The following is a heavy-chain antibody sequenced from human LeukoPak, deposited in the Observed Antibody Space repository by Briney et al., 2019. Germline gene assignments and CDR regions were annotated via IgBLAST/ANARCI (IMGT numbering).Heavy chain of an antibody. CDR3: ARDRYCTNGVCYTNWFDP. Sequence: SETLSLTCTVSGGSISSSSYYWGWIRQPPGKGLEWIGSIYYSGSTYYNPSLKSRVTISVDTSKNQFSLKLSSVTAADTAVYYCARDRYCTNGVCYTNWFDPWGQGTLVTVSS. CDR2: IYYSGST. J-gene: IGHJ5*02. CDR1: GGSISSSSYY. V-gene: IGHV4-39*07. D-gene: IGHD2-8*01.